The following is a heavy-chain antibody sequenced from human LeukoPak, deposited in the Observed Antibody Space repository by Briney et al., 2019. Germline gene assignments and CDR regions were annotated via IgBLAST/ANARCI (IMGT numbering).Heavy chain of an antibody. J-gene: IGHJ3*01. Sequence: ASVKVSCKASESIFTNLLIHWVRQAPGQGLEWMGWLVAKNGGTHYAQNFQGRVTMTRDTSIRTAYMELSGLRSDDTAVYYCAREGVDFDSWGQGTMVTVSS. CDR1: ESIFTNLL. CDR2: LVAKNGGT. V-gene: IGHV1-2*02. CDR3: AREGVDFDS.